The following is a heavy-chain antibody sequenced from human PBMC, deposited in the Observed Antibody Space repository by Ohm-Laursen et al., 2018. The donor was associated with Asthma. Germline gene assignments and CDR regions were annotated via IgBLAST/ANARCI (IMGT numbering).Heavy chain of an antibody. CDR1: GFTLGDYF. V-gene: IGHV3-74*01. CDR3: ARGNLEGLL. Sequence: SLRLSCAASGFTLGDYFMHWVRQGTGEVLLWFSHLFPACRRTNYADAVKRLFTISRYDAQNTVYLQMNSLTVDDTAVYYCARGNLEGLLWGQGTLVTVSS. J-gene: IGHJ4*02. CDR2: LFPACRRT. D-gene: IGHD5-24*01.